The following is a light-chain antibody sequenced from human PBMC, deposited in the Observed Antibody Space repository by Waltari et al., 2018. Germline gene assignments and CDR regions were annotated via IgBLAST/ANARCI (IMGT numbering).Light chain of an antibody. V-gene: IGKV3-11*01. Sequence: DIVLSQSPATLSLSPGERATLSCRASQSVSRYLAWYQQKPGQAPRLLIYDASNRATGIPVRFRGSGSGTDFTLTISSLGPEDFAVYYCLQHSNWPRFTFGPGTKVDIK. J-gene: IGKJ3*01. CDR2: DAS. CDR1: QSVSRY. CDR3: LQHSNWPRFT.